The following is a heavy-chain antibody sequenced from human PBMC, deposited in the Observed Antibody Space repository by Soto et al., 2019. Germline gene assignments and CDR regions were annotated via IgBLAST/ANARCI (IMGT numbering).Heavy chain of an antibody. J-gene: IGHJ3*02. CDR2: TSGSGGST. V-gene: IGHV3-23*01. CDR1: GFTFSSYA. D-gene: IGHD2-8*01. CDR3: ANRPIDIVPQAFDI. Sequence: GGSLRLSCAASGFTFSSYAMSWFRQAPGKGLEWVSATSGSGGSTYYADSVKGRFTSSRDNSKNTLYLQMNSLRADDTAVYFCANRPIDIVPQAFDIWGKGTMFTVSS.